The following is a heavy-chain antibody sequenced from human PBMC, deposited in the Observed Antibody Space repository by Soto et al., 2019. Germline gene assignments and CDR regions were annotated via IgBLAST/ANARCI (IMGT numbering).Heavy chain of an antibody. J-gene: IGHJ4*02. V-gene: IGHV3-23*01. D-gene: IGHD1-1*01. Sequence: GGSLRLSCAASGFTFSNYAMNLVRQAPGKGLEWVSVISGSGGSTYYADSVKGRFTISRDNSKNTLYLQMNSLRAEDTAVYYCAKRATGTYFDYWGQGTLVTVSS. CDR2: ISGSGGST. CDR1: GFTFSNYA. CDR3: AKRATGTYFDY.